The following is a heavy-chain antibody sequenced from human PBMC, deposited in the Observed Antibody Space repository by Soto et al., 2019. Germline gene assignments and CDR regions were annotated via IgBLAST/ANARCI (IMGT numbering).Heavy chain of an antibody. V-gene: IGHV4-30-2*01. J-gene: IGHJ5*02. Sequence: SETLSLTCAVSGGSISSGGYSWSWIRQPPGKGLEWIEYIYHSGSTYYNPSLKSRVTISVDRSKNQFSLKLSSVTAADTAVYYCARGLGYYDFWSGYAWFDPWGQGTWSPSPQ. CDR3: ARGLGYYDFWSGYAWFDP. D-gene: IGHD3-3*01. CDR2: IYHSGST. CDR1: GGSISSGGYS.